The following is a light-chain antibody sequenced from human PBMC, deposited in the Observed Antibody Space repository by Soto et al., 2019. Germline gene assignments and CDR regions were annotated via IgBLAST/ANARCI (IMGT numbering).Light chain of an antibody. CDR2: DAS. V-gene: IGKV3-11*01. CDR3: QQRSNWPLT. J-gene: IGKJ4*01. Sequence: EIVLTQSPATLSLSPGERATLSCRASQSVSSYLAWYQQKPGQAPRLLIYDASNRATGIPARFSGSGSGTEFTLTISSPEPEDFAVYYCQQRSNWPLTFGGGTKVEIK. CDR1: QSVSSY.